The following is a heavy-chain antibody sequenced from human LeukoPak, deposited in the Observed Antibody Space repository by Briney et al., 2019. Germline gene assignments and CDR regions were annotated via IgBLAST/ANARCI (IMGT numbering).Heavy chain of an antibody. D-gene: IGHD6-13*01. CDR2: INGGSEDT. CDR3: ARTIAQYSNSWLYFYYGLDV. CDR1: GFTFCSYA. J-gene: IGHJ6*02. Sequence: GGSLRLSCTGSGFTFCSYAMRWVRQAPGKGLEGVSYINGGSEDTYYADSVKRRFTISRDNPTSTLYLQMNSLRAEDPAVYYCARTIAQYSNSWLYFYYGLDVWGQGTTVTGPS. V-gene: IGHV3-23*01.